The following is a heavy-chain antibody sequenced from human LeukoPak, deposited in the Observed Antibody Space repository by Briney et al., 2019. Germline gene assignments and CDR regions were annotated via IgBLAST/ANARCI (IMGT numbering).Heavy chain of an antibody. CDR3: ARHPTRWEEDSFHI. CDR1: GYSFTNYW. CDR2: IYPGDSDT. Sequence: GESLKISCKGSGYSFTNYWIGWVRQMPGKGLEWMAIIYPGDSDTRYSPSFQGQVTISADKSISTAYLQWSSLKASDTAVYYCARHPTRWEEDSFHIWGQGTMVTVSS. D-gene: IGHD1-26*01. J-gene: IGHJ3*02. V-gene: IGHV5-51*01.